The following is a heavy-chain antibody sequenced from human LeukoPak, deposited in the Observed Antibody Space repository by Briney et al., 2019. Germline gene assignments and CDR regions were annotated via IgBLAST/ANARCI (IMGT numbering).Heavy chain of an antibody. Sequence: GGSLRLSCAASGFTFSSDWMTWARQAPGKGLEWVANIKEDGSNKFYVDSVKGRFTISRDNAKNSLYLQMNSLRAEDTAVYYCARARKSSNWEYWGQGTLVTVSS. D-gene: IGHD6-13*01. J-gene: IGHJ4*02. V-gene: IGHV3-7*03. CDR2: IKEDGSNK. CDR3: ARARKSSNWEY. CDR1: GFTFSSDW.